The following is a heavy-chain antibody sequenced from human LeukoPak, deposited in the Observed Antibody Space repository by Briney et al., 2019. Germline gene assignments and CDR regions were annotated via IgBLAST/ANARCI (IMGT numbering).Heavy chain of an antibody. D-gene: IGHD3-22*01. Sequence: ASVKVSCKASGYTFTSYYMHWVRQTPGQRLEWMGIINPSGGSTSYAQKFQGRVTMTRDTSTSTVYMELSRLRSEDTAVCYCARRPTPYYYDGSGYQNWCGPSGQGALFTVSS. CDR2: INPSGGST. CDR1: GYTFTSYY. V-gene: IGHV1-46*01. CDR3: ARRPTPYYYDGSGYQNWCGP. J-gene: IGHJ5*02.